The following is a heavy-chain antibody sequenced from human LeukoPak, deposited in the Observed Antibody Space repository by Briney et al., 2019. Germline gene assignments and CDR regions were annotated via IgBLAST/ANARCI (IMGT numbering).Heavy chain of an antibody. CDR3: ATLGLLRGAGFNLATHFDY. J-gene: IGHJ4*02. D-gene: IGHD1-26*01. CDR1: GVSISNNYFY. V-gene: IGHV4-39*01. Sequence: SETLSLTCTVSGVSISNNYFYWAWIRQPPGKGLELIGYVHYTGSTFYNSSLKSRITISADTSQNQLSLSLTSVTAADTAVYYCATLGLLRGAGFNLATHFDYWGQGTLVAVSS. CDR2: VHYTGST.